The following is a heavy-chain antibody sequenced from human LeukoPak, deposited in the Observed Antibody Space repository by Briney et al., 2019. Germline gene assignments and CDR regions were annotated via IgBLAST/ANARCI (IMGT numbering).Heavy chain of an antibody. J-gene: IGHJ3*02. CDR2: IYYSGST. CDR3: ASLEETAFDI. D-gene: IGHD5-24*01. CDR1: GGSISSYY. Sequence: KPSETPSLTCTVSGGSISSYYWSWIRQPPGKGLEWIGYIYYSGSTNYNPSLKSRVTISVDTSKNQFSLKLSSVTAADTAVYYCASLEETAFDIWGQGTMVAVSS. V-gene: IGHV4-59*01.